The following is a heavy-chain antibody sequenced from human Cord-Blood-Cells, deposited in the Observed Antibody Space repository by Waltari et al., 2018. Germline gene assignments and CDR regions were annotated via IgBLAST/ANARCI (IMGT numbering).Heavy chain of an antibody. J-gene: IGHJ4*02. CDR3: ARVPGGRGIAARLDY. CDR2: IIPIFGTA. V-gene: IGHV1-69*01. D-gene: IGHD6-6*01. Sequence: QVQLVQSGAEVKKPGSSVNVSCKASGGTFSSYTISCVRQAPGQGLEWMGGIIPIFGTANYAQKFQGRVTITADESTSTAYMELSSLRSEDTAVYYCARVPGGRGIAARLDYWGQGTLVTVSS. CDR1: GGTFSSYT.